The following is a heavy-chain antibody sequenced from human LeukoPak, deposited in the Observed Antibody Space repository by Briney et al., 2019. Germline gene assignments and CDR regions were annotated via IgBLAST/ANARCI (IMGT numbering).Heavy chain of an antibody. Sequence: SETLSLTCTVSGGSISSSSYYWGWIRQPPGKGLEWIGSIYYSRSADYNPSLKSRVTISVDTSKNQFSLKLSSLTAADTAVYYCGRVKKSGDYDYWGQGTLVTVSS. CDR1: GGSISSSSYY. CDR2: IYYSRSA. D-gene: IGHD4-17*01. J-gene: IGHJ4*02. CDR3: GRVKKSGDYDY. V-gene: IGHV4-39*07.